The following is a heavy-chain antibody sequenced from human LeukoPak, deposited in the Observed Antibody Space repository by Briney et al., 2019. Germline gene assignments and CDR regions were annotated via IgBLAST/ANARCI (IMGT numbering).Heavy chain of an antibody. D-gene: IGHD3-10*01. J-gene: IGHJ5*02. CDR1: GFTFSSYW. CDR3: ARESGGGQLNSGDNWFDP. Sequence: GGSLRLSCAASGFTFSSYWMSWVRQAPGKGLEWVANIKQDGSEKYYVDSVKGRFTISRDNAKNSLYLQMNSLRAEDTAVYYCARESGGGQLNSGDNWFDPWGQGTLVTVSS. V-gene: IGHV3-7*01. CDR2: IKQDGSEK.